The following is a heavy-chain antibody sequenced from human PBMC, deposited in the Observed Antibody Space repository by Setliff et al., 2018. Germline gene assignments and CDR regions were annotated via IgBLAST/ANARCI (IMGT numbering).Heavy chain of an antibody. CDR1: GFPFSRYA. Sequence: GGSLSLSCAASGFPFSRYAMSWVRQAPGKGLEWVSGLYSGGSSTYYADSVKGRFTISRDNSKNTLYLQMNSLRAEDTAVYYCAKDHSPYYYDSSGYAFDYWGQGTLVTVSS. CDR3: AKDHSPYYYDSSGYAFDY. CDR2: LYSGGSST. J-gene: IGHJ4*02. V-gene: IGHV3-23*03. D-gene: IGHD3-22*01.